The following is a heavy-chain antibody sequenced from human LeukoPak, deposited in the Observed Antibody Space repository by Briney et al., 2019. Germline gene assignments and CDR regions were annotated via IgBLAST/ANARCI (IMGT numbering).Heavy chain of an antibody. CDR1: GFTVSSNY. V-gene: IGHV3-53*01. CDR2: IYSGSST. CDR3: AKVDYNSGSFFDY. Sequence: GGSLRLSCAASGFTVSSNYMSWVRQAPGKGREWVSVIYSGSSTYYADSVKGRFTISRDNSKTTVYLQINSLRAEDTAVYYCAKVDYNSGSFFDYWGQGTLVTVSS. D-gene: IGHD3-10*01. J-gene: IGHJ4*02.